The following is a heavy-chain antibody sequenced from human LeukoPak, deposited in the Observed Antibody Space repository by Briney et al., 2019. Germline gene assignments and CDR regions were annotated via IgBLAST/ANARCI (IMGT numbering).Heavy chain of an antibody. Sequence: GGSLRLSCAASGFTFSSYSMNWVRQAPGKGLEWVSSISSSSSYIYYADSVKGRFTISRDNAKNSLYLQMNSLRAEDTAVYYCAKDEGFCSSTSCYKDYWGQGTLVTVSS. J-gene: IGHJ4*02. D-gene: IGHD2-2*02. CDR2: ISSSSSYI. CDR1: GFTFSSYS. CDR3: AKDEGFCSSTSCYKDY. V-gene: IGHV3-21*01.